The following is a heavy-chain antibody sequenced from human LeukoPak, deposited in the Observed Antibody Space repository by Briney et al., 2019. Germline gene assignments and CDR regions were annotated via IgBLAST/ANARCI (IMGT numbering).Heavy chain of an antibody. Sequence: GGSLRLSCAASGFTFSSYAMHWARQAPGKGLEWVAVIWYDGSNKYYADSVKGRFTISRDNSKNTLYLQMNSLRAEDTAVYYCARDSTGNFDLWGRGTLVTVSS. CDR3: ARDSTGNFDL. CDR2: IWYDGSNK. J-gene: IGHJ2*01. V-gene: IGHV3-33*08. D-gene: IGHD3-9*01. CDR1: GFTFSSYA.